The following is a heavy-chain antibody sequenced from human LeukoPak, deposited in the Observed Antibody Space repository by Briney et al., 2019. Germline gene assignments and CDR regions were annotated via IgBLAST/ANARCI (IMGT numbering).Heavy chain of an antibody. CDR1: GGSISSSSHY. D-gene: IGHD5-18*01. CDR3: ARLMRGYSYGSFYFDY. V-gene: IGHV4-39*01. J-gene: IGHJ4*02. Sequence: SETLSLTCNVSGGSISSSSHYWGWIRQPPGKGLEWIGSIYHTGNTYYNPSLKSRVTISVDTSKNQFSLKLSSVTAADTAVYYCARLMRGYSYGSFYFDYWGQGTLVTVSS. CDR2: IYHTGNT.